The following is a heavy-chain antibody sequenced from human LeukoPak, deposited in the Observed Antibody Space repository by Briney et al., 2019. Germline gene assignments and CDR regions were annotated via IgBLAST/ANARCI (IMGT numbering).Heavy chain of an antibody. Sequence: PGGSLRLSCAASGFTFTDYYMSWIRQAPGKGLEWVSYITNSGTTIYYADSVKGRFTISRDNAKNSLYLQMNSLRAEDTAVYYCARRETYYYDSSGYGYWGQGTLVTVSS. CDR3: ARRETYYYDSSGYGY. CDR2: ITNSGTTI. CDR1: GFTFTDYY. J-gene: IGHJ4*02. V-gene: IGHV3-11*01. D-gene: IGHD3-22*01.